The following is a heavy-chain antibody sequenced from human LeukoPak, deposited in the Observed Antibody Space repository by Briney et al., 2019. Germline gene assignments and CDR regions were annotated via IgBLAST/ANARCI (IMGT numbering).Heavy chain of an antibody. J-gene: IGHJ3*02. CDR2: ISAYYGNT. D-gene: IGHD3-9*01. V-gene: IGHV1-18*01. CDR3: AREYYDILTDTDDAFDI. Sequence: ASVKVSCKASGYTFTSYGISWVRQAPGQGLEWMGWISAYYGNTNYAQKLQGRVTMTTDTSTSTAYMELRSLRSDDTAVYYCAREYYDILTDTDDAFDIWGQGTMVTVSS. CDR1: GYTFTSYG.